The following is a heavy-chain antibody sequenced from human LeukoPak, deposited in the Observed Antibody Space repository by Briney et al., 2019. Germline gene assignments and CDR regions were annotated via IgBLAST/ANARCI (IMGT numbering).Heavy chain of an antibody. Sequence: TSETLSLTCAVYGGSFSGYYWSWIRQPPGKGLEWIGEINHSGSTNYNPSLKSRVTISVDTSKNQFSLKLSSVTAADTAVYYCAGLGRLRDFDYWGQGTLVTVSS. V-gene: IGHV4-34*01. CDR3: AGLGRLRDFDY. CDR1: GGSFSGYY. D-gene: IGHD1-14*01. CDR2: INHSGST. J-gene: IGHJ4*02.